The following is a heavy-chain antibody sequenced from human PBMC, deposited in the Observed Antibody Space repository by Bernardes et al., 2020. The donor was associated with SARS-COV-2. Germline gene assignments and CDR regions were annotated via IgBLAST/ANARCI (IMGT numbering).Heavy chain of an antibody. CDR2: IYPGDSDT. Sequence: GESLKISCKGSEYIFFNYWIGWVRQMPGKGLEWMGMIYPGDSDTRYSPSFQGQVTISADKSIATAYLQWSSLKVSDTAMYYCARPRDRVMDSPLESWGQGTLVTVSS. D-gene: IGHD5-18*01. CDR1: EYIFFNYW. CDR3: ARPRDRVMDSPLES. J-gene: IGHJ5*02. V-gene: IGHV5-51*01.